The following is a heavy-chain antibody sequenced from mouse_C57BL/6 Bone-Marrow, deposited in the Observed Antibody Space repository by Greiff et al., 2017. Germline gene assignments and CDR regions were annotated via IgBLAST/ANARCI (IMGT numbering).Heavy chain of an antibody. Sequence: QVQLKQPGAELVKPGASVKLSCKASGYTFTSYWMHWVKQRPGRGLEWIGRIDPNSGGTKYNEKFKSKATLTVDKPSSTAYMQLSSLTSADSAVYSCARWDNYGSSFYWYFDVWGTGTSVTVSS. V-gene: IGHV1-72*01. J-gene: IGHJ1*03. D-gene: IGHD1-1*01. CDR3: ARWDNYGSSFYWYFDV. CDR1: GYTFTSYW. CDR2: IDPNSGGT.